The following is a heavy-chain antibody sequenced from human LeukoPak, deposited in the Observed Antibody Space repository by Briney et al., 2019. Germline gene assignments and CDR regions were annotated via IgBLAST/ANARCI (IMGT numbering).Heavy chain of an antibody. CDR1: GFPFSSYV. J-gene: IGHJ4*02. V-gene: IGHV3-48*02. Sequence: GRSLRLSCAASGFPFSSYVMSWVRQAPGKGLEWIAYINHNAEMILYPDFVKGRFTISRDNAKNSLYLQMTALRDEDTAIYYCARDHDWAFDLWGQGTLVTVSS. CDR3: ARDHDWAFDL. CDR2: INHNAEMI. D-gene: IGHD3-9*01.